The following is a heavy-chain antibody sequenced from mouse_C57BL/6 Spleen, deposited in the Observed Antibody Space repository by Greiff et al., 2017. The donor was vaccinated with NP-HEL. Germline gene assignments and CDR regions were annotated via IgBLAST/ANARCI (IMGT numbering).Heavy chain of an antibody. CDR3: VRHEGRGFAY. Sequence: DVQLVESGGGLVQPKGSLKLSCAASGFSFNTYAMNWVRQAPGKGLEWVARIRSKSNNYATYYADSVKDRFTISRDDSESMLYLQMNNLKTEDTAMYYCVRHEGRGFAYWGQGTLVTVSA. CDR1: GFSFNTYA. CDR2: IRSKSNNYAT. V-gene: IGHV10-1*01. J-gene: IGHJ3*01. D-gene: IGHD3-3*01.